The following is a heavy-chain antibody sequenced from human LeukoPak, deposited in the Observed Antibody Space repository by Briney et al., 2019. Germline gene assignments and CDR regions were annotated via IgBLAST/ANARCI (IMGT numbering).Heavy chain of an antibody. CDR2: INHSGST. Sequence: PSETLSLTCAVYGGSFSGYYWSWIRQPPGKGLEWIGEINHSGSTNYNPSLKSRVTISVDTSKNQFSLKLSSVTAADTAVYYCASGEVGVVYRAGGRYYYYYHAMDVWGQGTTVTVSS. CDR1: GGSFSGYY. D-gene: IGHD2-15*01. CDR3: ASGEVGVVYRAGGRYYYYYHAMDV. J-gene: IGHJ6*02. V-gene: IGHV4-34*01.